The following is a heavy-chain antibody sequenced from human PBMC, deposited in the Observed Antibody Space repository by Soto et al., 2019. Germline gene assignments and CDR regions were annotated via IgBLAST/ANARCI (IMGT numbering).Heavy chain of an antibody. J-gene: IGHJ5*02. Sequence: QVQLVQSGAEIKKPGSSVKVSCKASGGTFSNHGISWVRQAPGQGLEWMGGIIPILGSANYAQKFQDRVTMTADKSTSTAYMELSSLRSDDTAVYYCATRKVTIFGVNAPVDPWGQGTLVTVSS. D-gene: IGHD3-3*01. CDR1: GGTFSNHG. CDR2: IIPILGSA. V-gene: IGHV1-69*06. CDR3: ATRKVTIFGVNAPVDP.